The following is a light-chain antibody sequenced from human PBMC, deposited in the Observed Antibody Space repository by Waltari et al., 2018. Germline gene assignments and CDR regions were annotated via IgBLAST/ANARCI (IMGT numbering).Light chain of an antibody. Sequence: VMTPSPPTLSLSPGERAPLSCRASQSGRSSLAWYQQKPGQAPRLLIYGASSRATGIPDRFSGSGSGTEFTLTISSLEPEDAAVYYCQQNSNWPLTFGGGTEVEIK. CDR1: QSGRSS. CDR2: GAS. J-gene: IGKJ4*01. V-gene: IGKV3D-15*01. CDR3: QQNSNWPLT.